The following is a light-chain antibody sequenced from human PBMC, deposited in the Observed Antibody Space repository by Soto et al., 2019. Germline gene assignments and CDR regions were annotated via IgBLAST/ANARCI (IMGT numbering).Light chain of an antibody. CDR2: DAS. V-gene: IGKV3-20*01. CDR3: QQYGSSPRT. J-gene: IGKJ1*01. CDR1: QSVGRNY. Sequence: EIVLTQSPGTLSLSPGESATLSCRASQSVGRNYLAWFQHKPGQAPRLVIYDASNRATGVPDRFSGSGSGTDFTLTISRLEPEDFAVYCCQQYGSSPRTFGQGTKVDIK.